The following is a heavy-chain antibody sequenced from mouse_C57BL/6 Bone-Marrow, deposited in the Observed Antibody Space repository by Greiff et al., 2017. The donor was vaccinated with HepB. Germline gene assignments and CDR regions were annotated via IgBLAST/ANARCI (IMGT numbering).Heavy chain of an antibody. Sequence: VQLQQSGAELVRPGASVTLSCKASGYTFTDYEMHWVKQTPVHGLEWIGAIDPETGGTAYNQKFKGKAILTADKSSSTAYMELRSLTSEDSAVYYCSRCVGSSLDYWGQGTTLTVSS. CDR2: IDPETGGT. V-gene: IGHV1-15*01. CDR1: GYTFTDYE. D-gene: IGHD1-1*01. CDR3: SRCVGSSLDY. J-gene: IGHJ2*01.